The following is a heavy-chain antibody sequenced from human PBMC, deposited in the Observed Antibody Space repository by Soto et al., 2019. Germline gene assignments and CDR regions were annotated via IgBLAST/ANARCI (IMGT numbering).Heavy chain of an antibody. CDR2: IYYSGST. CDR1: GGSISSSSYY. CDR3: ARQDYMLRWLQFGYFDY. Sequence: SETLSLTCTVSGGSISSSSYYWGWIRQPPGKGLEWIGSIYYSGSTYYNPSLKSRVTISVDTSKNQFSLKLSSVTAADTAVYYCARQDYMLRWLQFGYFDYWGQGTLVTVSS. D-gene: IGHD5-12*01. V-gene: IGHV4-39*01. J-gene: IGHJ4*02.